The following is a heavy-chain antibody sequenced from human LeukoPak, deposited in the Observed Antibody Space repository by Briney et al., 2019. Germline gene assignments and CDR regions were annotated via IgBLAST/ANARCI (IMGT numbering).Heavy chain of an antibody. CDR3: ARESIAAAGRLGAFDI. CDR2: ITGSGDST. CDR1: GFTFSNYA. D-gene: IGHD6-13*01. Sequence: GGSLRLSCAASGFTFSNYAMRWVRQAPGKGLEWVSSITGSGDSTYYADSVKGRFTISRDNSQNTLYLQMNSLRAEDTAVYYCARESIAAAGRLGAFDIWGQGTMVTVSS. J-gene: IGHJ3*02. V-gene: IGHV3-23*01.